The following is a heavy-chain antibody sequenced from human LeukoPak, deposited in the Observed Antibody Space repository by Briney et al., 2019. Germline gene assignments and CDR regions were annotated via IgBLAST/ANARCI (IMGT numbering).Heavy chain of an antibody. CDR3: ARDGRYHDSSGYYWDY. CDR2: IYYSGST. D-gene: IGHD3-22*01. J-gene: IGHJ4*02. Sequence: SETLSLTCTVSGGSISSYYWSWIRQPPRKGLEWIGYIYYSGSTNYNPSLKSRVTISVDTSKNYFSLKLSSVTAADTAVYYCARDGRYHDSSGYYWDYWGQGTLVTVSS. CDR1: GGSISSYY. V-gene: IGHV4-59*01.